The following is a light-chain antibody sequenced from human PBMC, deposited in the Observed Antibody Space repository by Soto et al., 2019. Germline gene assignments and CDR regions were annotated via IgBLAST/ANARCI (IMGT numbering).Light chain of an antibody. V-gene: IGKV3-20*01. CDR1: QSVSSKY. CDR3: QQYGSSLFT. CDR2: GTS. J-gene: IGKJ3*01. Sequence: EIVLTQSPGTLSLSPGERATLSCRASQSVSSKYLAWYQQKPDQAPRVLIYGTSIRASGVPERFSGGGSGTDFTLTTTRLEPEDFAVYYCQQYGSSLFTFGPGTKVDFK.